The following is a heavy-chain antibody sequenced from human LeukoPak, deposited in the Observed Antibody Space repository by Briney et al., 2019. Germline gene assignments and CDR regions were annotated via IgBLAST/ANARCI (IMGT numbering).Heavy chain of an antibody. J-gene: IGHJ4*02. CDR2: ISWNSGSI. CDR1: GFTFDDYA. CDR3: AKAGYSYVSSIDY. V-gene: IGHV3-9*01. Sequence: GGSLRLSCAASGFTFDDYAMHWVRQAPGKGLEWVSGISWNSGSIGYADSVKGRFTISRDNAKNSLYLQMNSLRAENTALYYCAKAGYSYVSSIDYWGQGTLVTVSS. D-gene: IGHD5-18*01.